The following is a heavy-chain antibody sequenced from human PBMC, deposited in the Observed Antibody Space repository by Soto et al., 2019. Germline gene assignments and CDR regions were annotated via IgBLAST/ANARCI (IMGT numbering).Heavy chain of an antibody. CDR1: GFTFSSYA. J-gene: IGHJ4*02. CDR2: ISYDGSNK. V-gene: IGHV3-30-3*01. D-gene: IGHD5-18*01. CDR3: AWHEMEDTAMVEY. Sequence: QVQLVESGGGVVQPGRSLRLSCAASGFTFSSYAMHWVRQAPGKGLEWVAVISYDGSNKYYADSVKGRFTISRDNSKNSLYLPMNSLMAEDTAVYYCAWHEMEDTAMVEYWGQGTLVTVSS.